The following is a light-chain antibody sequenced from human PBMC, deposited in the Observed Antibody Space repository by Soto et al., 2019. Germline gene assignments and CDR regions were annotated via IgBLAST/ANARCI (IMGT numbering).Light chain of an antibody. Sequence: QSVLTQPPSASGTPGQRVTISCSGSSSNIGSNTVNWYQQLPGTAPKLLIYTNDQRPSGVPDRFSGSKSGTSAPLAISGLQAEDEADYYCASYTRTTTLVFGGGTKLTVL. CDR3: ASYTRTTTLV. CDR2: TND. V-gene: IGLV1-44*01. J-gene: IGLJ2*01. CDR1: SSNIGSNT.